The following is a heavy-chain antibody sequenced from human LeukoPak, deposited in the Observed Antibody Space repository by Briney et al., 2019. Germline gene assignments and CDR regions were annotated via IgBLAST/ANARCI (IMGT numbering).Heavy chain of an antibody. CDR3: AKALTSGWYLDAFNI. V-gene: IGHV3-30*18. CDR1: GFTFSSCG. Sequence: GGSLRLSCAASGFTFSSCGMHWVRQAPGRGLEWVAVISYDGSNKYYADSVKGRFTISRDNFKNTLFLEMNSLRAEDTAVYYCAKALTSGWYLDAFNIWGQGTMVTVSS. CDR2: ISYDGSNK. D-gene: IGHD6-19*01. J-gene: IGHJ3*02.